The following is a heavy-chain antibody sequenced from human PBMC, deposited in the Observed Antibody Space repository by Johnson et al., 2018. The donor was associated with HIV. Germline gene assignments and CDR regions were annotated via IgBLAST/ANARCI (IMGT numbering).Heavy chain of an antibody. CDR3: AIALGVPTDDDAFDI. J-gene: IGHJ3*02. Sequence: QVQLVESGGGVVQPGRSLRLSCAASGFTFSSYGMHWVRQAPGKGLEWVAFIRYDGSNKYYADSVKGRFPISRDNSKNTLYLQMNSLRAEDTAVYYCAIALGVPTDDDAFDIWGQGTMVTVSS. CDR1: GFTFSSYG. D-gene: IGHD2-2*01. V-gene: IGHV3-30*02. CDR2: IRYDGSNK.